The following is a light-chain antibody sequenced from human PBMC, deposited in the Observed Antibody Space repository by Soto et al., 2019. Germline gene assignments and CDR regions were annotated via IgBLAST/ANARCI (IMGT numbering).Light chain of an antibody. CDR1: NSDVGGYNY. CDR3: SSYTTSTTRV. CDR2: EVS. J-gene: IGLJ3*02. V-gene: IGLV2-14*01. Sequence: QSALTQPASVSGSPGQSITISCTGTNSDVGGYNYVSWYQHHPGKAPKLMIYEVSNRPSGVSNRFSGSKSGNTASLTISGLQAEDEADYYCSSYTTSTTRVFGGGTKLNVL.